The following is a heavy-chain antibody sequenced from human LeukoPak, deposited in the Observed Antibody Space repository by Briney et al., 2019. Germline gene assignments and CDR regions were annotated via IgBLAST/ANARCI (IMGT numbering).Heavy chain of an antibody. D-gene: IGHD3-3*01. Sequence: SETLSLTCTVSGYSISSGYYWGWIRQPPGKGLEWIGSIYHSGSTYYNPSLKSRVTISVDTSKNQFSLKLSSVTAADTAVYYCARPVDYDFWSGYYYWGQGTLVTVSS. CDR2: IYHSGST. J-gene: IGHJ4*02. V-gene: IGHV4-38-2*02. CDR3: ARPVDYDFWSGYYY. CDR1: GYSISSGYY.